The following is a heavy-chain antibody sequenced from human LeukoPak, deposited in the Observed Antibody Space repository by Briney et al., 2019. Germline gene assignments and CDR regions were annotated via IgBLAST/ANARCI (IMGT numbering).Heavy chain of an antibody. CDR2: IYYSGST. J-gene: IGHJ4*02. D-gene: IGHD4-23*01. CDR3: ARSPTVAFIDY. CDR1: GDSISSYF. Sequence: SETLSLTCTVSGDSISSYFWSWMRQPPGKGLEWIGCIYYSGSTKYKPSLKSRVTISVDTSKTQFSLRLRSVTTADTAVSYCARSPTVAFIDYWGQGTLVTVSS. V-gene: IGHV4-59*01.